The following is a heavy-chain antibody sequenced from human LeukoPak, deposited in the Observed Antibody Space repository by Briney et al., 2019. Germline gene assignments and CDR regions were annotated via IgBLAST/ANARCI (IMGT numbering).Heavy chain of an antibody. CDR1: GFTFSNAW. J-gene: IGHJ4*02. CDR3: TTGEDGDYSFDY. V-gene: IGHV3-15*01. D-gene: IGHD4-17*01. Sequence: PGGSLRLSCAASGFTFSNAWMSWVRQAPGKGLEWVGRIKSKTDGWTTDYAAPVKGRFTISRDDSKNTLYLQMNSLKTEDTAVYYCTTGEDGDYSFDYWGQGTLVTVSS. CDR2: IKSKTDGWTT.